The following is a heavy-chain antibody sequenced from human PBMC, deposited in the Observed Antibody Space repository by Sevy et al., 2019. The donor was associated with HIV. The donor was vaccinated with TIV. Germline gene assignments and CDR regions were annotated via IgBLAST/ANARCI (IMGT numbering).Heavy chain of an antibody. J-gene: IGHJ6*02. V-gene: IGHV3-33*01. D-gene: IGHD2-15*01. CDR3: ARAGDIVEVAAHYGMDV. CDR1: GFTFSSYG. Sequence: GGSLRLSCAASGFTFSSYGMHWVRQAPGKGLEWVAVIWDDGINKYYGDSVKGRFTISRDNSKNTVYLQMTNLRAEDTAVYYCARAGDIVEVAAHYGMDVWGQGTTVTVSS. CDR2: IWDDGINK.